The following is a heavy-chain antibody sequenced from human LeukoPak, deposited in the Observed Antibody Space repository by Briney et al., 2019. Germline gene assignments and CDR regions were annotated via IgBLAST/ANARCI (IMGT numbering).Heavy chain of an antibody. J-gene: IGHJ4*02. CDR1: GFAFADYG. V-gene: IGHV3-20*04. Sequence: GGSLRLSCAASGFAFADYGMSWVRQAPGKGLEWVSGLNGNGGSRTGYADSVKGRFTISRDNAKNSLYLQMNSLRAEDTAVYYCARESPMVRGGLFDYWGQGTLVTVSS. D-gene: IGHD3-10*01. CDR3: ARESPMVRGGLFDY. CDR2: LNGNGGSRT.